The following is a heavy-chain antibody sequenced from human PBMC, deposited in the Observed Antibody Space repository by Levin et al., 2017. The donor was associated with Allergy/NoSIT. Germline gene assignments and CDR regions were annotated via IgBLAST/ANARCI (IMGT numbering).Heavy chain of an antibody. CDR2: ITSDGSKK. V-gene: IGHV3-30*18. J-gene: IGHJ3*02. Sequence: GGSLRLSCAASGFTFSSYCMHWVRQAPGKGLEWVAVITSDGSKKFYADSVKGRFTISRDNSKNTLDLLMNSLRAEDTAVYYCAKDVYGSGWYPLGDDAFERWGQATKVSVSS. CDR3: AKDVYGSGWYPLGDDAFER. D-gene: IGHD6-19*01. CDR1: GFTFSSYC.